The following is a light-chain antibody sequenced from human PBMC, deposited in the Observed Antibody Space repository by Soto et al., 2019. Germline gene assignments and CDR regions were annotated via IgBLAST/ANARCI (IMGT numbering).Light chain of an antibody. Sequence: DTQMIQLAYSPIASVGARVTITFLASQRIRNNLGWYQQKPRTAPKRLTYGTSNLQYGAPSRFSGNGSGTEFTLTLPSLQPGDFATYYWLELANFPRQFGQGTQVDIK. J-gene: IGKJ1*01. V-gene: IGKV1-17*01. CDR3: LELANFPRQ. CDR1: QRIRNN. CDR2: GTS.